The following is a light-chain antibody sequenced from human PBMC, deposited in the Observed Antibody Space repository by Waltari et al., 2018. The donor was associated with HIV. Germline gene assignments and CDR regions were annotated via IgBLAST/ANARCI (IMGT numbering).Light chain of an antibody. CDR3: SSFTTSNSLL. CDR2: EVS. J-gene: IGLJ2*01. Sequence: QSALTQPASVSGSPGQSITVSCTGTSSAAGAYNSVSWYQQTPGTAPKLVIYEVSNRPSGISYRFSGSKSGNTASLTISGLQTEDEGDYYCSSFTTSNSLLFGGGTKVTVL. V-gene: IGLV2-14*01. CDR1: SSAAGAYNS.